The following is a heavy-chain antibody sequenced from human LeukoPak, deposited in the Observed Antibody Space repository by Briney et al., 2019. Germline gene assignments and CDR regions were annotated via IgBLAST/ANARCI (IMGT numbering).Heavy chain of an antibody. Sequence: GRSLRLSCAASGFSFADATMHWVRQVPGKGLEWVSGINWNSGTMGYADSVKGRFTVSRDNAKNSLYLQMNSLKTEDTALYYCAKDPYMNVWGKGTTVTVSS. V-gene: IGHV3-9*01. J-gene: IGHJ6*03. CDR1: GFSFADAT. CDR3: AKDPYMNV. CDR2: INWNSGTM.